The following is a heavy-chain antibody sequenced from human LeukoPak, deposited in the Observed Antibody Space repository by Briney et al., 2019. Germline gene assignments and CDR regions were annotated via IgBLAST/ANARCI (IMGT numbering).Heavy chain of an antibody. CDR1: GFTFSRYW. D-gene: IGHD3-3*01. Sequence: GGSLRLSCAASGFTFSRYWMHWVRQAPGTGLVWVSRIHNDGSSTYYADSVKGRFTISRDNSKNTLYLQMNSLRAEDTAIYYCARDERLLSFLKWGQGTLVTVSS. V-gene: IGHV3-74*01. CDR2: IHNDGSST. J-gene: IGHJ4*02. CDR3: ARDERLLSFLK.